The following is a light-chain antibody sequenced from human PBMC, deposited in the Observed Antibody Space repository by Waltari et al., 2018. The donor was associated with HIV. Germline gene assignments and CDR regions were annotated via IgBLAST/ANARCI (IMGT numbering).Light chain of an antibody. V-gene: IGLV1-47*01. Sequence: QSVLTQPPSASGTAGQRVNNSCAGSNSNIGSNSVYWYQQFPGTAPKLLIYRDNQRPSGVPDRFSGSKPGTSASLAISGLRSEDEADYYCSAWDHSLSARVFGGGTKMTVL. J-gene: IGLJ3*02. CDR2: RDN. CDR3: SAWDHSLSARV. CDR1: NSNIGSNS.